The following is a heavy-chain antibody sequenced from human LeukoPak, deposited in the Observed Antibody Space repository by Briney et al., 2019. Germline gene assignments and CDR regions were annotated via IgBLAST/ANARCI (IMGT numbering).Heavy chain of an antibody. Sequence: PSETLSLTCTVSGGSISSSSYYWGWIRQPPGKGLEWIGSIYYSGSTYYNPSLKSRVTISVDTSKNQFSLKLSSVTAADTAVYYCARASSWIQLWFADYWGQGTLVTVSS. CDR3: ARASSWIQLWFADY. CDR1: GGSISSSSYY. V-gene: IGHV4-39*07. J-gene: IGHJ4*02. D-gene: IGHD5-18*01. CDR2: IYYSGST.